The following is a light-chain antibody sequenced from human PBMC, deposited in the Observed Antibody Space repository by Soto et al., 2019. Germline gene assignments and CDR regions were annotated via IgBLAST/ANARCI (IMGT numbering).Light chain of an antibody. J-gene: IGLJ1*01. CDR2: EVA. Sequence: QSVLTQPPSASGSPGQSVTISCTGTSSDVGGYNYVSRYQHHPGKAPKLIIYEVAKRPSGVPDRFSGSKSGNTASLTVSGLQVEDEADYYCSPYAGSNNFVVFGTGTKVTVL. CDR1: SSDVGGYNY. V-gene: IGLV2-8*01. CDR3: SPYAGSNNFVV.